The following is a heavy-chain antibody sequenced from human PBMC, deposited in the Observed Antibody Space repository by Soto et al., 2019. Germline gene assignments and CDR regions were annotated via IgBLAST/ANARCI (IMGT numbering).Heavy chain of an antibody. CDR3: SRGDATKIVVTTYYGMDV. V-gene: IGHV1-69*12. D-gene: IGHD4-17*01. CDR2: IIPVFGTA. J-gene: IGHJ6*02. Sequence: QVQLVQSGAEVKKPGSSVRVSCKASGGTLRNYGISWVRQAPGQGLEWMGGIIPVFGTANYAQKFQGRVTIPADEFTGTVYMDVTSLRSEDTAVYYCSRGDATKIVVTTYYGMDVWGQGTTVTVSS. CDR1: GGTLRNYG.